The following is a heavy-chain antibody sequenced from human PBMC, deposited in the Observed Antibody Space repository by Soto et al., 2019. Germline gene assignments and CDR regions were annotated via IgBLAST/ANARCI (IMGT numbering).Heavy chain of an antibody. Sequence: SETLSLTCTVSGGSISSSSYYWGWIRQHPGKGLEWIGSIYYSGSTYYNPSLKSRVTISVDTSKNQFSLKLSSVTAADTAVYYCARNSRDYYLDKWGQGTLVTVSS. D-gene: IGHD6-13*01. CDR1: GGSISSSSYY. CDR2: IYYSGST. CDR3: ARNSRDYYLDK. V-gene: IGHV4-39*01. J-gene: IGHJ4*02.